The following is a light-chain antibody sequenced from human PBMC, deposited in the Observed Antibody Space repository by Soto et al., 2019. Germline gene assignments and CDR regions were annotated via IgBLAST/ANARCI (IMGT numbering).Light chain of an antibody. Sequence: DIQMTQSPSSVSASVGDRVTITCRASQSISSWLAWYQQKPGKAPKLLIYKASSLKSGVPSRFSGSGSGTEFTLTINSLQPDDFATYYCQQYNSYRTFGQGTKVDIK. CDR2: KAS. J-gene: IGKJ1*01. V-gene: IGKV1-5*03. CDR1: QSISSW. CDR3: QQYNSYRT.